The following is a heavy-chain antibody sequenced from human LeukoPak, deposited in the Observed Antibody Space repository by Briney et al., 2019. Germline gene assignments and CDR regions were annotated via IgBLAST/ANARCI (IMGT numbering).Heavy chain of an antibody. D-gene: IGHD1-26*01. CDR1: GFIFSNYG. V-gene: IGHV3-30*03. Sequence: GRSLRLSCAASGFIFSNYGIHWVRQAPGKGLEWVAVISYDGSNKYADSVKGRFTISRDNSKNTLFLQMNSLRPDDTAVYYCARDWAGSGVDYWGQGTLVTVSS. J-gene: IGHJ4*02. CDR3: ARDWAGSGVDY. CDR2: ISYDGSNK.